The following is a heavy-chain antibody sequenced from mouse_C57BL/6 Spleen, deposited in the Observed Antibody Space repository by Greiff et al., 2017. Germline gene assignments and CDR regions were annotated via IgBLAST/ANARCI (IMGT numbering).Heavy chain of an antibody. J-gene: IGHJ1*03. CDR1: GYAFTNYL. CDR2: INPGSGGT. CDR3: AGGDGAYGDYGNFDV. V-gene: IGHV1-54*01. D-gene: IGHD2-13*01. Sequence: QVQLQQSGAELVRPGTSVKVSCKASGYAFTNYLIEWVKQRPGQGLEWIGVINPGSGGTNYNEKFKGKATLTADKSSSTAYMQLSSLTSEDSAVYFCAGGDGAYGDYGNFDVWGTGTTVTGSS.